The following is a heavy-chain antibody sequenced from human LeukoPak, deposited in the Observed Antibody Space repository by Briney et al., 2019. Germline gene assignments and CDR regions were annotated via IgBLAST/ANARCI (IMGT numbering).Heavy chain of an antibody. J-gene: IGHJ4*02. V-gene: IGHV3-21*01. Sequence: PGGSLRLSCAASGFTFSSYTMNWARQAPGKGLEWVSSISGSGSYIYYSDSVKGRFTISRDNAKNSLSLQMNSLRAEDTAIYYCASHFWNYYRIDYWGQGILVTVSS. CDR2: ISGSGSYI. CDR1: GFTFSSYT. CDR3: ASHFWNYYRIDY. D-gene: IGHD3-3*02.